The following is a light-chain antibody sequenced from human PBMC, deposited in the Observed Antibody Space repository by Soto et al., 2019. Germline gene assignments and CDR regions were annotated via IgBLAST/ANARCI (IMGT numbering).Light chain of an antibody. CDR2: DIS. CDR1: QSVGNK. CDR3: QQYNNWPPTWT. Sequence: SQSPSTLSVSTGERATLSCRASQSVGNKVAWYQHKPGQTPRFIIYDISTRAAGVPARFSGSGYGTDFTLTISSLQSEDFATYYCQQYNNWPPTWTFAQGTKVAIK. J-gene: IGKJ1*01. V-gene: IGKV3-15*01.